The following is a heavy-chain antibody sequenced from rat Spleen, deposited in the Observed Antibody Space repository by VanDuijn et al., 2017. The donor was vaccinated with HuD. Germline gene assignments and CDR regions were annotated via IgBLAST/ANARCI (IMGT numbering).Heavy chain of an antibody. V-gene: IGHV5-29*01. CDR3: ATAGARISRFAY. CDR1: GFTFSDYY. CDR2: ISYDGLGT. D-gene: IGHD2-7*01. J-gene: IGHJ3*01. Sequence: EVQLVESDGGLVQPGRSLKLSCVASGFTFSDYYMAWVRQAPTKGLEWVAIISYDGLGTYYRDSVKGRFTISRDNPKSTLYLQMDSLGSEDTATYYCATAGARISRFAYWGQGTLVTVSS.